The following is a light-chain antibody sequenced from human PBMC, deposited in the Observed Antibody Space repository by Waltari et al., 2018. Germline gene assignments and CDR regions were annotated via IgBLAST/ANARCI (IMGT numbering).Light chain of an antibody. V-gene: IGLV1-44*01. CDR3: AAWDASLNGWV. CDR2: NDN. J-gene: IGLJ3*02. Sequence: QSVLTQSPSASGTPGQRVTISCSGSSSNIGSTTVNWYQQLPGTAPNLLTYNDNQRPSGFPERFSGSKSGTSASLAISGLQSEDEADYYCAAWDASLNGWVFGGGTTLTVL. CDR1: SSNIGSTT.